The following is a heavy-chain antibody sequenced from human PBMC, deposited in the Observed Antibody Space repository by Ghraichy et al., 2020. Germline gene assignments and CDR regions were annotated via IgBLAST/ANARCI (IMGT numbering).Heavy chain of an antibody. CDR2: ISYDGSNK. Sequence: LSLTCAASGFTFSSYGMHWVRQAPGKGLEWVAVISYDGSNKYYADSVKGRFTISRDNSKNTLYLQMNSLRAEDTAVYYCAKGGVVPAASWNWFDPWGQGTLVTVSS. CDR1: GFTFSSYG. D-gene: IGHD2-2*01. V-gene: IGHV3-30*18. J-gene: IGHJ5*02. CDR3: AKGGVVPAASWNWFDP.